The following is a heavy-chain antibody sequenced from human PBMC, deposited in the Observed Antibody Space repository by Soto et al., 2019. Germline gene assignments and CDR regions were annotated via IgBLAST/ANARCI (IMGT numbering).Heavy chain of an antibody. J-gene: IGHJ4*02. D-gene: IGHD4-17*01. V-gene: IGHV4-59*01. Sequence: QVQLQESGPNLVKPSETLSLTCTVSGGSISPYYWRWTRQSPGKGLAWLGYIFYSGTADYNPSLKNRVALSLDTSKNQFSLELTSLTAADTAVYYCARQHDNIDYGYYFEVWGQGTLVTVSS. CDR1: GGSISPYY. CDR3: ARQHDNIDYGYYFEV. CDR2: IFYSGTA.